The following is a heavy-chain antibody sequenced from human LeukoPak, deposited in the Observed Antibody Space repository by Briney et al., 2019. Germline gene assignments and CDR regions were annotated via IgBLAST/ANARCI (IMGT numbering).Heavy chain of an antibody. D-gene: IGHD1-26*01. CDR1: GYPFSSYG. CDR2: ISAYNGHT. CDR3: ASGAYYPFDF. Sequence: ASVKVSCKGSGYPFSSYGITWVRQAPGQGLEWVEWISAYNGHTQYGQNVQGRVTMTTETSTTTAYLELRNLTSDDTAVYFCASGAYYPFDFWGQGTLVTVSS. J-gene: IGHJ4*02. V-gene: IGHV1-18*01.